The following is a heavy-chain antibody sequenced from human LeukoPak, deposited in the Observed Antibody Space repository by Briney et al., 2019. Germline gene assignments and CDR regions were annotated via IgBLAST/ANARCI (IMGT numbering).Heavy chain of an antibody. D-gene: IGHD4-17*01. CDR3: AREAGDSQSWFDP. Sequence: GGSLRLSCAASGFTFSSYSMNWVRQAPGKGLEWVSSISSSSSYICYADSVKGRFTISRDNAKNSLYLQMNSLRAEDTAVYYCAREAGDSQSWFDPWGQGTLVTVSS. J-gene: IGHJ5*02. V-gene: IGHV3-21*01. CDR2: ISSSSSYI. CDR1: GFTFSSYS.